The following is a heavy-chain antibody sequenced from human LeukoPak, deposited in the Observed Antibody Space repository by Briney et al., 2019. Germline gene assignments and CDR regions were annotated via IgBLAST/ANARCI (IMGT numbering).Heavy chain of an antibody. CDR2: IRSKAYGGTT. D-gene: IGHD6-13*01. CDR3: TRAGGSSWRGGYYFDY. J-gene: IGHJ4*02. Sequence: GGSLRLSCTASGFTFGDYAMSWVRQAPGKGLEWVGFIRSKAYGGTTEYAASVKGRFTISRDDSKSIAYLQMNSLKTEDTAVYYCTRAGGSSWRGGYYFDYWGQGTLVTVSS. CDR1: GFTFGDYA. V-gene: IGHV3-49*04.